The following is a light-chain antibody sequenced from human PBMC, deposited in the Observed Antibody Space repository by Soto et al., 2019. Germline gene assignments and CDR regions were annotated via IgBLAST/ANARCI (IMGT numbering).Light chain of an antibody. J-gene: IGKJ1*01. CDR3: QQYGSSRWT. CDR2: GAS. Sequence: EIVLTQSPGTLSLSPGERVTLSCRASQSVSSSYLAWYQQKPGQAPRLLIYGASSRATGIPDRFSGSGSGTDFTLTISRLEPEDFAVYYCQQYGSSRWTFGQGTKV. CDR1: QSVSSSY. V-gene: IGKV3-20*01.